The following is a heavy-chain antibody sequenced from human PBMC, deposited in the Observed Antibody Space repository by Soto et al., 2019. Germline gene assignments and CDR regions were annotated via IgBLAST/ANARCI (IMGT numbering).Heavy chain of an antibody. Sequence: GGSLRLSCAASGFPFSSHAMHWVRQAPGKGLEWVAVISYDGSNKYNADSVKGRFTISRDNSKNTLYLQMNSLRAEDTAVYYCARDQYSSGCPDYWGQGTLVTVSS. V-gene: IGHV3-30-3*01. CDR1: GFPFSSHA. J-gene: IGHJ4*02. CDR3: ARDQYSSGCPDY. CDR2: ISYDGSNK. D-gene: IGHD6-19*01.